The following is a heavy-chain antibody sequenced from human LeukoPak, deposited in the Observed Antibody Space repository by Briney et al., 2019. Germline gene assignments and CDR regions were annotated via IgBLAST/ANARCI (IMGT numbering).Heavy chain of an antibody. D-gene: IGHD6-13*01. CDR2: ISAYNGNT. CDR3: AREKYSSSWYALDY. CDR1: GYAFTSYG. Sequence: ASVKVSCKASGYAFTSYGISWVRQAPGQGLEWMGWISAYNGNTNYAQKLQGRVTMTTDTSTSTAYMELRSLRSDDTAVYYCAREKYSSSWYALDYWGQGTLVTVSS. J-gene: IGHJ4*02. V-gene: IGHV1-18*01.